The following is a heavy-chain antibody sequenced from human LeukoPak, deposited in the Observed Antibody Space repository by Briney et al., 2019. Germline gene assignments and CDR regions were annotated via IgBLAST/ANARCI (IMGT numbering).Heavy chain of an antibody. CDR1: GFSFSSYW. Sequence: PGGSLRLSCAASGFSFSSYWMSWIRQPPGKGLEWIGEINHSGSTNYNPSLKSRVTISVDTSKNQFSLKLSSVTAADTAVYYCAREDEIYRFDYWGQGTLVTVSS. CDR2: INHSGST. D-gene: IGHD2/OR15-2a*01. V-gene: IGHV4-34*01. CDR3: AREDEIYRFDY. J-gene: IGHJ4*02.